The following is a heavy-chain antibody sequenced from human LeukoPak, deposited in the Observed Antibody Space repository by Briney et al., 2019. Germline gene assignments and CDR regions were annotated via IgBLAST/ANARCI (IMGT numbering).Heavy chain of an antibody. CDR2: IRSKANSYAT. CDR1: GFTFSGSA. Sequence: GGSLRLSCAASGFTFSGSAMHWVRQASGNGLEWVGRIRSKANSYATAYAASVKGRFTISRDDSKNTAYLQMNSLKTEDTAVYYCTSPIAVAGQFDYWGQGTLVTVSS. CDR3: TSPIAVAGQFDY. J-gene: IGHJ4*02. V-gene: IGHV3-73*01. D-gene: IGHD6-19*01.